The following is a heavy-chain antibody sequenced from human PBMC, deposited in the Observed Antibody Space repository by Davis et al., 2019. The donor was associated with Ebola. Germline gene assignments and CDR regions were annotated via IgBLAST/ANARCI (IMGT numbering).Heavy chain of an antibody. CDR1: GFTFSSYA. Sequence: GESLKISCAASGFTFSSYAMSWVRQAPGKGLEWVSAISGSGGSTYYADSVKGRFTISRDNSKNTLYLQMNSLRAEDTAVYYCAKPIDIVVVPAARFYYGMDVWGQGTTVTVSS. CDR3: AKPIDIVVVPAARFYYGMDV. D-gene: IGHD2-2*01. V-gene: IGHV3-23*01. J-gene: IGHJ6*02. CDR2: ISGSGGST.